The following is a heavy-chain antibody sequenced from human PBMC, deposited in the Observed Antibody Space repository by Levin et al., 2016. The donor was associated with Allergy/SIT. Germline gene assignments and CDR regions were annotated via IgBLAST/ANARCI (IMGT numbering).Heavy chain of an antibody. J-gene: IGHJ4*02. CDR2: ISSSSSTI. V-gene: IGHV3-48*01. D-gene: IGHD1-14*01. CDR1: GFTFSSYS. Sequence: GESLKISCAASGFTFSSYSMNWVRQAPGKGLEWVSYISSSSSTIYYADSVKGRFTISRDNAKNSLYLQMNSLRAEDTAVYYCARVRKKAEGDYWGQGTLVTVSS. CDR3: ARVRKKAEGDY.